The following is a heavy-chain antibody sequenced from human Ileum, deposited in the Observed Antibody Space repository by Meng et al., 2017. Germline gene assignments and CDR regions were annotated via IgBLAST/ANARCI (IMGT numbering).Heavy chain of an antibody. D-gene: IGHD2-8*01. J-gene: IGHJ4*02. CDR1: GGPISSGDYY. Sequence: QVQLQESGPRLVKPSQTLSRTCTVSGGPISSGDYYWSWVRQSPGRGPEWIGYIYSNGNTYSNPSLSGRLMISIDTSKNQFSLKLSSVTAADTAVYYCARAPKYCTNAVCSRPLDSWGQGTLVTVSS. V-gene: IGHV4-30-4*01. CDR2: IYSNGNT. CDR3: ARAPKYCTNAVCSRPLDS.